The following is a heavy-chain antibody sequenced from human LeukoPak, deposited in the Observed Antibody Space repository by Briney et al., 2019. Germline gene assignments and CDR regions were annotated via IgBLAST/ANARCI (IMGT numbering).Heavy chain of an antibody. CDR1: GGSISSYY. Sequence: SETLSLTCTVSGGSISSYYWSWIRQAAGKGLEWIGRIYGSGATRYNPSLESRVTISVDTSKNQFSLKLSSVIAADTAVYYCARVVSQYGDYAWIVNWFDPWGQGTLVTVSS. V-gene: IGHV4-4*07. CDR2: IYGSGAT. CDR3: ARVVSQYGDYAWIVNWFDP. J-gene: IGHJ5*02. D-gene: IGHD4-17*01.